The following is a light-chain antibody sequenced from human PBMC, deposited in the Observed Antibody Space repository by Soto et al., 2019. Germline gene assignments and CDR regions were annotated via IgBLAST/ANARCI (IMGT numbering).Light chain of an antibody. CDR2: EVS. V-gene: IGLV2-8*01. CDR1: SSDVGSYKY. J-gene: IGLJ2*01. Sequence: QSVLTQPPSASGSPGQSVTISCTGTSSDVGSYKYVSWYQQHPGKAPRLMIYEVSKRPSGVPDRFSGSKSGNTASLIVSGLQAEDEADYYCSSYAGSNNVVFGGGTKVTVL. CDR3: SSYAGSNNVV.